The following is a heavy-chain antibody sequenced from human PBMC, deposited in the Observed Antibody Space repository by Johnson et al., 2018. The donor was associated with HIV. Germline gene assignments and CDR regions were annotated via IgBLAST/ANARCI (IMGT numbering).Heavy chain of an antibody. CDR1: GFTVSSNY. CDR2: IYSGGST. D-gene: IGHD6-19*01. CDR3: ARDYQWLVQDDAFDI. V-gene: IGHV3-66*03. Sequence: EVQLVESGGGLIQPGGSLRLSCAASGFTVSSNYMSWVRQAPGRGLEWVSVIYSGGSTYYADSVKGRFTISRDNSKNTLYLQMNSLRAEDTAVYYCARDYQWLVQDDAFDIWGQGTMVTVSS. J-gene: IGHJ3*02.